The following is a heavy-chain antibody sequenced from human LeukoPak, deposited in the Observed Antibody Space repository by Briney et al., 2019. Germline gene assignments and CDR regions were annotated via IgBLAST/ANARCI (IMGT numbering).Heavy chain of an antibody. V-gene: IGHV3-74*01. CDR2: INSDGRIT. D-gene: IGHD3-10*01. J-gene: IGHJ6*03. CDR3: AKDGGYGSGRSTYMDV. Sequence: GGSLRLSCAASGFTFSDYWMHWVRQAPGKGLVGVSRINSDGRITSYADSVKGRFTISRDNAKNTLYLQMNSLRAEDTAVYYCAKDGGYGSGRSTYMDVWGKGTMVTVSS. CDR1: GFTFSDYW.